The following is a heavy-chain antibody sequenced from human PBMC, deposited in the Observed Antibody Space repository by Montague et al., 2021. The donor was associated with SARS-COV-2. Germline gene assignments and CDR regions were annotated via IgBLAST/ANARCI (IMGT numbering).Heavy chain of an antibody. CDR3: ASGWTLFD. CDR2: TYYRSEWHT. CDR1: GDSVSSTAAA. D-gene: IGHD6-19*01. J-gene: IGHJ4*02. V-gene: IGHV6-1*01. Sequence: CAISGDSVSSTAAAWNWIRQSPSRGLEWLGRTYYRSEWHTDYADSVEGRLAIDADTSKNQFSLQLHSVTPEDSAVYYCASGWTLFDWGQGTLVTVSS.